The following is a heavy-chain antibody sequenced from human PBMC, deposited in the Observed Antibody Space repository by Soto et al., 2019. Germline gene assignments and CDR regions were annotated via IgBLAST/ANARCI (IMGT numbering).Heavy chain of an antibody. D-gene: IGHD3-22*01. CDR2: ITGSSTTK. CDR1: GFSITSYE. CDR3: ATERLTDAVFSGYDAFYI. Sequence: ESGGDLVQPGGSLRLSCAASGFSITSYEMDWVRQAPGKGLEWVSHITGSSTTKNYADSVKGRFTISRDNAKNSLFLQMNSLRAEDTGVYYCATERLTDAVFSGYDAFYIWGRGTMVTVSS. J-gene: IGHJ3*02. V-gene: IGHV3-48*03.